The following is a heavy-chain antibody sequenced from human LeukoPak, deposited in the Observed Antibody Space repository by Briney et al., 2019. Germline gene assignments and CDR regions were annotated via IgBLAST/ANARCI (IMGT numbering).Heavy chain of an antibody. V-gene: IGHV4-59*01. CDR2: IYYSGST. Sequence: ASETLSPTCTVSGGSISSYYWSWIRQPPGKGLEWIGYIYYSGSTNYNPSLKSRVTISVDTSKNQFSLKLSSVTAADTAVYYCARGSKWIQLWLRGLYYFDYWGQGTLVTVSS. J-gene: IGHJ4*02. CDR3: ARGSKWIQLWLRGLYYFDY. CDR1: GGSISSYY. D-gene: IGHD5-18*01.